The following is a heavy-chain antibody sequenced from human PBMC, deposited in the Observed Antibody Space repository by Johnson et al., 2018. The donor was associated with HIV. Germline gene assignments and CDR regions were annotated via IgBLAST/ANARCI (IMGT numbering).Heavy chain of an antibody. CDR1: GFTFDDYA. J-gene: IGHJ3*02. D-gene: IGHD1-26*01. Sequence: QLVESGGGLVQPGRSLRLSCAASGFTFDDYAMHWVRQAPGKGLEWVSGISWNSGSIGYADSVKGRFTISRDNSKNTLYLQMNSLRAEDTAVYYCAKGRLVGATTYDAFDIWGQGTMVTVSS. CDR3: AKGRLVGATTYDAFDI. CDR2: ISWNSGSI. V-gene: IGHV3-9*01.